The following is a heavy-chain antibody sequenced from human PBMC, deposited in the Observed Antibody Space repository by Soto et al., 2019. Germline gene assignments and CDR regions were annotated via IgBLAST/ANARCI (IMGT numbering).Heavy chain of an antibody. D-gene: IGHD6-19*01. CDR3: ARGPYSSGWYVVDY. CDR1: GASISDYA. CDR2: LYXXGXT. J-gene: IGHJ4*02. Sequence: SETLSLTCTVSGASISDYAWSWIRQPAGKGLEXIGXLYXXGXTXXXPXXXSRLTMSADTSKNQFSLKLSSVTAADTAVYYCARGPYSSGWYVVDYWGQGTLVTVSS. V-gene: IGHV4-4*07.